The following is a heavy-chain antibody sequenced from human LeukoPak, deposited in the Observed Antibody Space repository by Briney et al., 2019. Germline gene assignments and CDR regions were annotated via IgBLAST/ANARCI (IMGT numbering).Heavy chain of an antibody. CDR2: INPHSGGT. CDR1: GYIFTGYY. V-gene: IGHV1-2*02. CDR3: ARDCSDTNCYTSY. J-gene: IGHJ4*02. Sequence: ASVKVSCKASGYIFTGYYMHWVRQAPGQGLEWMGWINPHSGGTNYAQKFQGRVTMTRDTSITTAYMELSRLRSDDTAVYYCARDCSDTNCYTSYWGQGTLVTVPS. D-gene: IGHD2-2*02.